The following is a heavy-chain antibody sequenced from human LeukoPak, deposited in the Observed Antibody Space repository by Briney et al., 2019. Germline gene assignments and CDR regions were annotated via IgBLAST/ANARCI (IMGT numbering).Heavy chain of an antibody. D-gene: IGHD2-8*01. J-gene: IGHJ5*02. V-gene: IGHV3-48*01. Sequence: GGSLRLSCAASGFTFSSYSMNWVRQAPGKGLEWVSYISTCRTTIYYEDSVKGRFTISRENAKNSVELQMNSLRAEDTAVYYCARGAAMDGPYNWFDPWGQGTLVTVSS. CDR2: ISTCRTTI. CDR3: ARGAAMDGPYNWFDP. CDR1: GFTFSSYS.